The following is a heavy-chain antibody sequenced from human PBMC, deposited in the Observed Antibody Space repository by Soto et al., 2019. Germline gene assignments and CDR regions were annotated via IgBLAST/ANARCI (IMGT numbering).Heavy chain of an antibody. CDR3: ARGRSSSGWYYGGYYYGMDV. CDR2: MNPNSGNT. CDR1: GYTFTSYD. J-gene: IGHJ6*02. V-gene: IGHV1-8*01. D-gene: IGHD6-19*01. Sequence: QVQLVQSGAEVKKPGASVKVSCKASGYTFTSYDINWVRQATGQGLEWMGWMNPNSGNTGYAQKFQGRVTMTRNTSIRTAYMELSSLRSEDTAVYYCARGRSSSGWYYGGYYYGMDVWGQGTTVTVSS.